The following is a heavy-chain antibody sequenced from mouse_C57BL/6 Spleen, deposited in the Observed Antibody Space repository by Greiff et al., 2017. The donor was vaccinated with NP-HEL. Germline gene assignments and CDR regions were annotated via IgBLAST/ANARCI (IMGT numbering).Heavy chain of an antibody. CDR1: GYTFTSYG. J-gene: IGHJ2*01. Sequence: QVQLQQSGAELARPGASVKLSCKASGYTFTSYGISWVKQRTGQGLEWIGEIYPRSGNTYYNEKFKGKATLTADKSSSTAYMELRSLTSEDSAVYFCARQELGQDDWGQGTTLTVSS. D-gene: IGHD4-1*01. V-gene: IGHV1-81*01. CDR2: IYPRSGNT. CDR3: ARQELGQDD.